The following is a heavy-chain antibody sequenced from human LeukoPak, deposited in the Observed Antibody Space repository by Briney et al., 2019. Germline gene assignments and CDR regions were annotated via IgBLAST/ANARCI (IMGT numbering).Heavy chain of an antibody. D-gene: IGHD2-15*01. CDR2: IYWNEEK. V-gene: IGHV2-5*01. J-gene: IGHJ4*02. CDR1: GFSLSSRGVG. CDR3: AHEDFCIGGSCPLDY. Sequence: ESGPTLVKPTQTLTLTCSFSGFSLSSRGVGVGWIRQSPGKAPEWLALIYWNEEKRYSPSLRSRLTIAKDTSKNEVFLTMTNMDPIDTGTYYRAHEDFCIGGSCPLDYWGQGTLVTVSS.